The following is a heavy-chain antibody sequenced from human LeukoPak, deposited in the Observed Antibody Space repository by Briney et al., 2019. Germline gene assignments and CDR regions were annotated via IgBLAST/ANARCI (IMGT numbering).Heavy chain of an antibody. CDR1: GFTFSSYG. CDR2: ISGSGGST. D-gene: IGHD3-22*01. J-gene: IGHJ4*02. V-gene: IGHV3-23*01. Sequence: PGGSLRLSCAASGFTFSSYGMSWVRQAPGKGLEWVSAISGSGGSTYYADSVKGRFTISRDNSKNMLYLQMNSLRAEDTAVYYCAPIVVVIDYDDWGQGTLVTVCS. CDR3: APIVVVIDYDD.